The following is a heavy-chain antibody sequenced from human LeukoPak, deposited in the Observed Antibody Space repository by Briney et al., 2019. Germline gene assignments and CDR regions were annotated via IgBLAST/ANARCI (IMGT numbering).Heavy chain of an antibody. J-gene: IGHJ5*02. V-gene: IGHV1-18*01. D-gene: IGHD3-22*01. CDR3: ARDEARYSSGYYPNWFDP. Sequence: ASVNVSCKASGYTFTSYGISWVRQAPGQGLDWMGWISGYNGYTHYAHNLQGRVTMTTDTYTSTAYMELRSLRSDDTAVYYCARDEARYSSGYYPNWFDPWGQGTLVTVSS. CDR1: GYTFTSYG. CDR2: ISGYNGYT.